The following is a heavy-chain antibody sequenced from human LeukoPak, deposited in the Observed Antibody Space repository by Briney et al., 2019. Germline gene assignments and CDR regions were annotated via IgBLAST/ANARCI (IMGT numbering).Heavy chain of an antibody. V-gene: IGHV1-69*05. CDR3: ARDTTYTYYYGSGSYSENWFDP. D-gene: IGHD3-10*01. Sequence: SVKVSCKASGVTFSSYAISWVRQAPGQGLEWMGGIIPIFGTANYAQKFQGRVTITTDESTSTAYMELSSLRSEDTAVYYCARDTTYTYYYGSGSYSENWFDPWGQGTLVTVSS. CDR1: GVTFSSYA. CDR2: IIPIFGTA. J-gene: IGHJ5*02.